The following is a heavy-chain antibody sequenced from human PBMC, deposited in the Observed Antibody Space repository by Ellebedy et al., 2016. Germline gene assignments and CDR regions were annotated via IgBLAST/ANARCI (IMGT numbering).Heavy chain of an antibody. D-gene: IGHD2-2*01. CDR2: INADSDDT. Sequence: GGSLRLSXVVSGLNFDTFFMSWVRQAPGKGLEWVSTINADSDDTRLTDSVKGRFTISRDNSRNTLYLQMNSLRDEDTAIYYCAKEMAVVTPGVTQERGELDYWGQGALVTVSP. CDR3: AKEMAVVTPGVTQERGELDY. CDR1: GLNFDTFF. V-gene: IGHV3-23*01. J-gene: IGHJ4*02.